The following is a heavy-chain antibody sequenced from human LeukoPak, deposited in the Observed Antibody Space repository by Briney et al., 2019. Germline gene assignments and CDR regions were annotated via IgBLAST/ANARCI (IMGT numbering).Heavy chain of an antibody. D-gene: IGHD3-10*01. J-gene: IGHJ4*02. CDR3: ARYGSGTSYITNYFDY. V-gene: IGHV3-48*03. Sequence: GGSLRLSCAASGFTFSSYEMNWVRQGPGKGLEWVSYISSSGSTKYYADSVKGRFTISRDNAKKSLYLQMNSLRDEDTAVYYCARYGSGTSYITNYFDYWGQGTLVTVSS. CDR1: GFTFSSYE. CDR2: ISSSGSTK.